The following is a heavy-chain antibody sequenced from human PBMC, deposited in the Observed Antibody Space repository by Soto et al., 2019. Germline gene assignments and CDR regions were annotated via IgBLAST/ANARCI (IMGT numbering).Heavy chain of an antibody. D-gene: IGHD3-10*01. J-gene: IGHJ6*02. Sequence: PVGSLRLSCAASGFTFSSYDMHWVRQATGKGLEWVSAIGTAGDTYYPGSVKGRFTISRDNSKNTLSPQMNSLRAEDTAVYYCAKVRVRGVIITNYGMDVWGQGTTVTVSS. CDR1: GFTFSSYD. CDR3: AKVRVRGVIITNYGMDV. V-gene: IGHV3-13*01. CDR2: IGTAGDT.